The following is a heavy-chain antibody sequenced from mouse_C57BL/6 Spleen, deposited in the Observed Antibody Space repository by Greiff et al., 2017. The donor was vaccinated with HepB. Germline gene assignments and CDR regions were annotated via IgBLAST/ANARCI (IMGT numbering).Heavy chain of an antibody. CDR3: ARPYYAHWYFDV. CDR2: IYPGSGST. D-gene: IGHD1-1*01. CDR1: GYTFTSYW. V-gene: IGHV1-55*01. J-gene: IGHJ1*03. Sequence: VQLQQPGAELVKPGASVKMSCKASGYTFTSYWITWVKQRPGQGLEWIGDIYPGSGSTNYNEKFKSKATLTVDTSSSKAYMQLSSLTSEDSAVYYCARPYYAHWYFDVWGTGTTVTVSS.